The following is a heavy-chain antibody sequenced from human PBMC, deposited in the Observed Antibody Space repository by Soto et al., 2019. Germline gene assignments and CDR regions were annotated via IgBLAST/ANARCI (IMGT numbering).Heavy chain of an antibody. CDR1: GGSISSGGYY. CDR2: IYYSGST. Sequence: QVQLQESGPGLVKPSQTLSLTCTVSGGSISSGGYYWSWIRQHPGKGLEGIGYIYYSGSTYYNPSVRCCVTISVDRAKNPFSLKRSSVAAEDAAVCYGARVGGGGYFDYWGQGTLVTVSS. J-gene: IGHJ4*02. V-gene: IGHV4-31*03. D-gene: IGHD3-16*01. CDR3: ARVGGGGYFDY.